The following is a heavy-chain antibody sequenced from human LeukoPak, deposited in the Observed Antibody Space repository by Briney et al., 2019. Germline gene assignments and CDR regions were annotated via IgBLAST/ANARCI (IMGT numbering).Heavy chain of an antibody. Sequence: ASVKVSCKASGYTFTSYGISWVRQAPGQGLEWMGWISAYNGNTNYAQKLQGRVTMTTDTSTSTAYMELRSLRSDDTAVYYCASSGERLRFLEWLLFDYWGQGTLVTVSS. CDR2: ISAYNGNT. CDR1: GYTFTSYG. CDR3: ASSGERLRFLEWLLFDY. D-gene: IGHD3-3*01. V-gene: IGHV1-18*01. J-gene: IGHJ4*02.